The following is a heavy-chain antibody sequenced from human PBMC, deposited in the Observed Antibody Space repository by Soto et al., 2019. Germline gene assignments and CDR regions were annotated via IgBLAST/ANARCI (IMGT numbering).Heavy chain of an antibody. CDR3: SLLSGAASGPRYYSES. Sequence: QITLTESGPTLVKPTQTLTLTCGFSGFSFSNSAVGVGWILQSPGKALEWLALIYWDDDKRYSPFLKSRLTITKNTSTNQGVLRMSMSDPGDTGTYYCSLLSGAASGPRYYSESWGQGTLVTVSS. V-gene: IGHV2-5*02. D-gene: IGHD2-15*01. CDR2: IYWDDDK. J-gene: IGHJ4*02. CDR1: GFSFSNSAVG.